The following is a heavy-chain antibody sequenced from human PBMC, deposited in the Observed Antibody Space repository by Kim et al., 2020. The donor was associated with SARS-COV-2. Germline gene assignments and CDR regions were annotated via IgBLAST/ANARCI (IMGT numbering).Heavy chain of an antibody. D-gene: IGHD3-16*01. V-gene: IGHV4-31*02. J-gene: IGHJ4*02. Sequence: NPSHTSRVTIPVDTSKSQLSLELGSVTAADTAVYYCAREIHGGGARGFDYWGQGTLVTVSS. CDR3: AREIHGGGARGFDY.